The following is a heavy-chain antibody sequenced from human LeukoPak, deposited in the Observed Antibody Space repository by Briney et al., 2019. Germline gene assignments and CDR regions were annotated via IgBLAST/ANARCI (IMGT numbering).Heavy chain of an antibody. CDR2: ISGSGGST. Sequence: GGSLRLSCAASGFTFSSYAMGWVRQAPGKGLEWVSAISGSGGSTYCADSVKGRFTISRDNSKNTLYLQMNSLRVEDTAVYYCAKDVGKWESLHFFDYWGQGTLVTVSS. J-gene: IGHJ4*02. V-gene: IGHV3-23*01. CDR3: AKDVGKWESLHFFDY. CDR1: GFTFSSYA. D-gene: IGHD1-26*01.